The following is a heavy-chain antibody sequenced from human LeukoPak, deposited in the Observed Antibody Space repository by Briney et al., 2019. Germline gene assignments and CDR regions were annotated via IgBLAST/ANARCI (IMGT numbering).Heavy chain of an antibody. J-gene: IGHJ4*02. D-gene: IGHD3-22*01. CDR3: AKDYHPDYYDSSGYYD. CDR2: ISGSGGST. CDR1: GFTFSSYA. V-gene: IGHV3-23*01. Sequence: GGSLRLSCAASGFTFSSYAMSWVRQAPGKGLEWVSAISGSGGSTYYADSVKGRFTISRDNSKNTLYLQMNSLRAEDTAVYYCAKDYHPDYYDSSGYYDWGQGTLVTVSS.